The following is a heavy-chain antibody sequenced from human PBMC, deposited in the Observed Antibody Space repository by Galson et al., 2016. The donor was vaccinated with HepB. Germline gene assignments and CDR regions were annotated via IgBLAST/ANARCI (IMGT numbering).Heavy chain of an antibody. Sequence: SETLSLTCAVEGGTFNGYYWSWIRQRPGKGLEWIGEITHSGTTNYNPSLTGRVTISVEPSKTQFSLRLSSVTAADAAVYYCARGHYRVDTAPIRFWGQGTLVTVAS. CDR1: GGTFNGYY. V-gene: IGHV4-34*01. J-gene: IGHJ4*02. D-gene: IGHD3-16*01. CDR2: ITHSGTT. CDR3: ARGHYRVDTAPIRF.